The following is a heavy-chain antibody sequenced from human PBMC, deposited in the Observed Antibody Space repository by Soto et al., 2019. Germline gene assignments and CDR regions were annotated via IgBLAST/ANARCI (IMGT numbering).Heavy chain of an antibody. CDR2: ISWNSVSI. D-gene: IGHD3-10*01. CDR1: GFNFNDYG. V-gene: IGHV3-9*01. CDR3: AKDMENGYNPYYYYGMDV. J-gene: IGHJ6*02. Sequence: RLSCAASGFNFNDYGMHWVRQAPGKGLEGVSSISWNSVSIGYADSVKGRFTISRDNAKNSLYLQMNSLRAEDTALYYCAKDMENGYNPYYYYGMDVWGQGTTVTVSS.